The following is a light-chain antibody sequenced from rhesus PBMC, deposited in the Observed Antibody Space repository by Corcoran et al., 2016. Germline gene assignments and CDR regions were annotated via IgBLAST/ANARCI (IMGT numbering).Light chain of an antibody. CDR3: QQPDKSPGT. Sequence: DIQMTQSPSSLSASVGDRVTFTCRASQGIRNWLAWYQQKPGKAPKLLIYRAINLETGVPSRFSGSGSGTVLIRTNSSLQPEDIATDYCQQPDKSPGTFGKGTKVEIK. CDR1: QGIRNW. V-gene: IGKV1-69*01. J-gene: IGKJ1*01. CDR2: RAI.